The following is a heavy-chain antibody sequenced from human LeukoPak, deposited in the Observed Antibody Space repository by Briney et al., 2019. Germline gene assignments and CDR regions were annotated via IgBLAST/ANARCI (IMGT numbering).Heavy chain of an antibody. CDR3: ARGAWATRLGS. CDR2: IYESGTT. J-gene: IGHJ4*02. Sequence: PSETLSLTCAVYGESLNSYYWSRVRQPPGEGLEWIGEIYESGTTEYNPSLKSRVTISMVPSKQQFSLSLSSVTAADTAVYYCARGAWATRLGSWGLGTPVIVSS. D-gene: IGHD2-15*01. V-gene: IGHV4-34*01. CDR1: GESLNSYY.